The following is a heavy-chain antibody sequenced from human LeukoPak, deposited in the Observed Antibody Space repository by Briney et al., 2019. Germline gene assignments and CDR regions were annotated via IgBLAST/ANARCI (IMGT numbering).Heavy chain of an antibody. CDR3: AGSLWFGDPYGGMDV. CDR1: GFTFTNYA. CDR2: AWYDGSNK. D-gene: IGHD3-10*01. V-gene: IGHV3-33*01. Sequence: TGGSLRLSCSASGFTFTNYAIHWVRQAPGKGLEWVTVAWYDGSNKYYGGSVKGRFTISRDNSKNMVYLQMNGLRAEDTAVYYCAGSLWFGDPYGGMDVWGQGTTVTVSS. J-gene: IGHJ6*02.